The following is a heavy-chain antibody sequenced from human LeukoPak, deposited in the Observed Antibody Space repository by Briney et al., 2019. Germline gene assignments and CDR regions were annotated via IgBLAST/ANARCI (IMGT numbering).Heavy chain of an antibody. CDR2: ISYDGSNK. CDR1: GFTFSSYG. V-gene: IGHV3-30*18. CDR3: AKDYCSSTSCHLDY. J-gene: IGHJ4*02. D-gene: IGHD2-2*01. Sequence: SGGSLRLSCAASGFTFSSYGMHWVRQAPGKGLEWVTVISYDGSNKYYADSVKGRFTISRDNSKNTLYLQMNSLRAEDTAVYYCAKDYCSSTSCHLDYWGQGTLVTVSS.